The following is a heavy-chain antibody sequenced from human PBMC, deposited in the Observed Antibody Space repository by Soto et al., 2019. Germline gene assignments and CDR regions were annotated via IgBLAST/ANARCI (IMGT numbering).Heavy chain of an antibody. CDR3: ARAGHFDWLPYFDY. V-gene: IGHV1-69*01. D-gene: IGHD3-9*01. J-gene: IGHJ4*02. CDR2: IIPIFGTA. CDR1: GGTFSSYA. Sequence: QMQLVQSGAEVKKPGSSVKVSCKASGGTFSSYAISWVRQAPGQGLEWMGGIIPIFGTANYAQKFQGRVTDNAGASTGPDRMELSSLGIEDTAVYYWARAGHFDWLPYFDYWGQGTLVTVSS.